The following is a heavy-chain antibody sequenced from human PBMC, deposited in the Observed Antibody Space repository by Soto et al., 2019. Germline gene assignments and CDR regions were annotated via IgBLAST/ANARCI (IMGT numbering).Heavy chain of an antibody. CDR1: GYTFTRFG. V-gene: IGHV1-18*01. CDR3: ARDLEAGGQLAGGFDF. Sequence: QVQLVQSGTEVKKPGASVKVSCKASGYTFTRFGINWVRQAPGQGLEWMGWISGHNGNTHSAQNFQGRVTVTTDTPTNSAYVELRSLRSADTAGYYCARDLEAGGQLAGGFDFWGQGTLVTVSS. J-gene: IGHJ4*02. CDR2: ISGHNGNT. D-gene: IGHD6-6*01.